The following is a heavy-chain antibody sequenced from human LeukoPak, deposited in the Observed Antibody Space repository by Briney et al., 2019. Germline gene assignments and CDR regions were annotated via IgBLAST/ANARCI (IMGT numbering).Heavy chain of an antibody. CDR2: IYYSGST. D-gene: IGHD1-26*01. J-gene: IGHJ6*03. CDR3: ARDHSSASYTYCYYYMDV. CDR1: GYSISSGYY. Sequence: SETLSLTCTVSGYSISSGYYWGWIRQPPGKGLEWIGSIYYSGSTYYNPSLKSRVTISVDTSKNQFSLKLTSATAADTAVYYCARDHSSASYTYCYYYMDVWGKGTTVTVSS. V-gene: IGHV4-38-2*02.